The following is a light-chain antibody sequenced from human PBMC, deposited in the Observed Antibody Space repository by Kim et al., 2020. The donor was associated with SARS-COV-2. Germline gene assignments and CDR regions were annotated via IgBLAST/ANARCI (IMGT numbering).Light chain of an antibody. CDR2: GAS. J-gene: IGKJ2*01. Sequence: EIVLTQSPGTLSLSPGERATLSCRVSQSVSSSYLAWYQQKPGQAPRLLIYGASSRATGISDRFSGSGSGTDFTLTISRLEPEDFAVYYCQQYGSSPPMYTFGQGPKLEI. V-gene: IGKV3-20*01. CDR3: QQYGSSPPMYT. CDR1: QSVSSSY.